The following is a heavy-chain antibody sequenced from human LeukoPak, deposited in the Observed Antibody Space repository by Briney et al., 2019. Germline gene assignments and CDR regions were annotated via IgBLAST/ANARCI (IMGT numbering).Heavy chain of an antibody. D-gene: IGHD3-22*01. Sequence: GGSLRPSCAASGFTFSSYAMSWVRQAPGKGLEWVSAISGSGGSTYYADAVKGRFTISRDNSKNTLYLQLNSLRAEDTAVYYCAREGHTSGYCGSFDNWGQGTAVAVSS. J-gene: IGHJ4*03. CDR3: AREGHTSGYCGSFDN. CDR1: GFTFSSYA. V-gene: IGHV3-23*01. CDR2: ISGSGGST.